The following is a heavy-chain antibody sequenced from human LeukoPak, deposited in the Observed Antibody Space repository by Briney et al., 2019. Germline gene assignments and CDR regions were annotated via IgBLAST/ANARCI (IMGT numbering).Heavy chain of an antibody. CDR3: ASCALTPKINWGRTGWESSYYYYMDV. V-gene: IGHV3-7*01. J-gene: IGHJ6*03. D-gene: IGHD7-27*01. Sequence: GGSLRLSCAASGFTFSSYWMSWVRQAPGKGLEWVANIKQDGSEKYYVDSVKGRFTISRDNAKNSLYLQMNSLRAEDTAVYYCASCALTPKINWGRTGWESSYYYYMDVWGKGTTVTVSS. CDR1: GFTFSSYW. CDR2: IKQDGSEK.